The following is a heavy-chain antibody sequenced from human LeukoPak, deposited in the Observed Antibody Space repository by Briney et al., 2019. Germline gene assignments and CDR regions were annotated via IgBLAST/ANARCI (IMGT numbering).Heavy chain of an antibody. CDR2: IFPSGDEI. J-gene: IGHJ4*02. V-gene: IGHV3-20*04. Sequence: GGSLRLSCAASGFTFDDYGMIWVRQPPGKGLEWVSSIFPSGDEIHYADSVRGRFTISRDNSKSTLSLQMNRLRAEDTAMYYCATYRQVLLPFESWGQGTLVTVSS. D-gene: IGHD2-8*02. CDR3: ATYRQVLLPFES. CDR1: GFTFDDYG.